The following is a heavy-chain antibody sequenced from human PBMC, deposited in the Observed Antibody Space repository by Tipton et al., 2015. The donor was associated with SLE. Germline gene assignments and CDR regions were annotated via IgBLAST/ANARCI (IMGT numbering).Heavy chain of an antibody. CDR3: ARHLAPLRSYYYGMDV. CDR1: GFTFSSYA. V-gene: IGHV3-48*03. CDR2: ISSSGRTI. J-gene: IGHJ6*02. D-gene: IGHD2-15*01. Sequence: SLRLSCAASGFTFSSYAMSWVRQAPGKGLEWISHISSSGRTINYADPVKGRFTISRDNANNSLYLQMDSLRAEDTAVYYCARHLAPLRSYYYGMDVWGRGTTVTVSS.